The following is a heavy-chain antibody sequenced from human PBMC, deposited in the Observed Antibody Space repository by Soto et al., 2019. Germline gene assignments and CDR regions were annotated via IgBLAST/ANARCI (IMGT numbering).Heavy chain of an antibody. CDR1: GGSISSYF. Sequence: KPSETLSLTCTISGGSISSYFWSWIRQPPGKGLEWIGYIHYSGSTNYNPSLKTRVTISIDTSENQLSLKLRAATAADTAVNYCARGRGGYDFGSGSASYYYGLDVWGKGTTVTVSS. V-gene: IGHV4-59*01. D-gene: IGHD3-3*01. CDR3: ARGRGGYDFGSGSASYYYGLDV. J-gene: IGHJ6*04. CDR2: IHYSGST.